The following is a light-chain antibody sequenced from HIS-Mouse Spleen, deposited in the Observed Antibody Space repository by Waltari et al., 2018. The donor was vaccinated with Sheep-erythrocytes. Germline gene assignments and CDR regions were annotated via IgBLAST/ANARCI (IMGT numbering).Light chain of an antibody. CDR3: CSYAGSYNHV. V-gene: IGLV2-11*01. CDR2: DVS. J-gene: IGLJ1*01. CDR1: RSDVGGFTY. Sequence: QSALTQPRSVSGSPGQSVPLSCTGTRSDVGGFTYVSWYQQHPGKAPKLMIYDVSKRPSGVPDRFSGSKSGNTASLTISGLQAEDEADYYCCSYAGSYNHVFATGTKVTVL.